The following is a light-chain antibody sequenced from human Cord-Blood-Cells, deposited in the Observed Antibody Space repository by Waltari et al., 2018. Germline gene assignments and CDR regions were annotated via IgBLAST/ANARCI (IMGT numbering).Light chain of an antibody. CDR1: SSDVVSYKL. V-gene: IGLV2-23*02. J-gene: IGLJ1*01. CDR3: CSYAGSSTYV. Sequence: QSALTQPASVSGSPGQSLTTSCTGTSSDVVSYKLVSWYQQHQGKAPKLRIYAVSNRPSGVSNRFSGSKSGNTASLTISGLQAEDEADYYCCSYAGSSTYVFGTGTKVTVL. CDR2: AVS.